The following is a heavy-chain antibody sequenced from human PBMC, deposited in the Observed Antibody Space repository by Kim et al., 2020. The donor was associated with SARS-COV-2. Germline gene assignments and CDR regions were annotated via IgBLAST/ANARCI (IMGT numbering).Heavy chain of an antibody. D-gene: IGHD3-9*01. CDR3: ARGRVRYFDWLKQDDAFDI. CDR2: IYHSGST. J-gene: IGHJ3*02. CDR1: GGSISSGGYS. V-gene: IGHV4-30-2*01. Sequence: SETLSLTCAVSGGSISSGGYSWSWIRQPPGKGLEWIGYIYHSGSTYYNPSLKSRVTISVDRSKNQFSLKLSSVTAADTAVYYCARGRVRYFDWLKQDDAFDIWGQGTMVTVSS.